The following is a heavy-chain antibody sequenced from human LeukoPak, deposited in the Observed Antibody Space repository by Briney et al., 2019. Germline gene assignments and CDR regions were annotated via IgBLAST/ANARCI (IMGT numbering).Heavy chain of an antibody. CDR2: IKRKIDGETI. V-gene: IGHV3-15*01. CDR1: GFTFSNAW. CDR3: TTDPGPSGTYYFDY. D-gene: IGHD1-26*01. Sequence: GGSLRLSCAASGFTFSNAWMNWVRQAPGKGPEWVGRIKRKIDGETIDYAAPVKGRFTISRDDSKNTLYLQMNSLKTEDTAVYYCTTDPGPSGTYYFDYWGQGTLVTVSS. J-gene: IGHJ4*02.